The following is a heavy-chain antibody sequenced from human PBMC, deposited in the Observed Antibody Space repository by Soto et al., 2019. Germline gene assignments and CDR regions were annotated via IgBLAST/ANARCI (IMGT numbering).Heavy chain of an antibody. CDR2: ISSSSSYI. CDR1: GFTFSSYS. CDR3: ARACSSTSRTNWFDP. D-gene: IGHD2-2*01. V-gene: IGHV3-21*01. J-gene: IGHJ5*02. Sequence: GGSLRLSCAASGFTFSSYSMNWVRQAPGKGLEWVSSISSSSSYIYYADSVKGRFTISRDNAKNSLYLQMNSLRAEDTAVYYCARACSSTSRTNWFDPWGQGTLVTVSS.